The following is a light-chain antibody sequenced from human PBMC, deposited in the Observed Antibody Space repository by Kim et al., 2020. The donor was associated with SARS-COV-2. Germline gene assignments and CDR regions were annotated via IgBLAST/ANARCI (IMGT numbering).Light chain of an antibody. CDR3: QQYRTSPWT. Sequence: EVVLTQSPGTLSLSPGERATLSCRASQTITSNYLAWYQQRPGQPPRLLVYGASTRATGIPDRFSGGGSGTDFTLTISRLEPEVFAMYFCQQYRTSPWTFGQGTKVDIK. V-gene: IGKV3-20*01. CDR2: GAS. J-gene: IGKJ1*01. CDR1: QTITSNY.